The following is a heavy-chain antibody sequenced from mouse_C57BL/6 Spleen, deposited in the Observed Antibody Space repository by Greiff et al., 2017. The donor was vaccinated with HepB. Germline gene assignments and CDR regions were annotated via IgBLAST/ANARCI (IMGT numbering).Heavy chain of an antibody. D-gene: IGHD2-3*01. CDR3: ARKDDGLDY. J-gene: IGHJ2*01. V-gene: IGHV2-2*01. CDR2: IWSGGST. CDR1: GFSLTSYG. Sequence: VKLQESGPGLVQPSQSLSITCTVSGFSLTSYGVHWVRQSPGKGLEWLGVIWSGGSTDYNAAFISRLSISKDNSKSQVFFKMNSLQADDTAIYYCARKDDGLDYWGQGTTLTVSS.